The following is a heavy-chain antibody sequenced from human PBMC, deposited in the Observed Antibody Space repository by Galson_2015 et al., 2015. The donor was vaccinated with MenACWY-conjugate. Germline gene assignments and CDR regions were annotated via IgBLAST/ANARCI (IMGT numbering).Heavy chain of an antibody. J-gene: IGHJ6*02. V-gene: IGHV1-69*13. D-gene: IGHD2-2*02. Sequence: SVKVSCKASGGTLSTYGVSWVRQAPGQGLEWMGGIIPQFGTTHYAQKFQGRVTIIADESTSTVYMDLSSLKSEDTAVYLCARARKRTIDPVPRHFHCYNGMDGWRRGTMFRGSS. CDR2: IIPQFGTT. CDR1: GGTLSTYG. CDR3: ARARKRTIDPVPRHFHCYNGMDG.